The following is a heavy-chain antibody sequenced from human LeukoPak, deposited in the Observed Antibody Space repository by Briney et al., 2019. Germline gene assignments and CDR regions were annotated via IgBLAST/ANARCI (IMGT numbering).Heavy chain of an antibody. CDR3: ARAVHRYSGYEQSDAFDI. CDR2: IYSGGST. J-gene: IGHJ3*02. Sequence: GGCLRLSCAASGFTVSSNYMSGVRQAPGKGLEWVSVIYSGGSTYYADSVKGRFTISRDNSKNTLYLQMNSLRAEDTAVYYCARAVHRYSGYEQSDAFDIWGQGTMVTVSS. V-gene: IGHV3-66*01. CDR1: GFTVSSNY. D-gene: IGHD5-12*01.